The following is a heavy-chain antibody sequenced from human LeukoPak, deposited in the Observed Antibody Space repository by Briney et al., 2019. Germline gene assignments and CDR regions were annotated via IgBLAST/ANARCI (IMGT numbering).Heavy chain of an antibody. CDR3: ARDSVAYDFWSGYPRRVNWFDP. J-gene: IGHJ5*02. Sequence: GRSLRLSCAASGFTFSSYAMHWVRQAPGKGLEWVAVISYDGSNKYYADSVKGRFTISRDNSKNTLYLQMNSLRAEDTAVYYCARDSVAYDFWSGYPRRVNWFDPWGQGTLVTVSS. CDR2: ISYDGSNK. V-gene: IGHV3-30-3*01. CDR1: GFTFSSYA. D-gene: IGHD3-3*01.